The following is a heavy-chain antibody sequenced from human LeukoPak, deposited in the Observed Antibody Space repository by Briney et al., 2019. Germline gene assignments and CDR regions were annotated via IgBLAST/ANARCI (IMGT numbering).Heavy chain of an antibody. D-gene: IGHD6-25*01. Sequence: SETLSLTCTVSGGSIGSNYWRWVREPAGEGLGWVGRINISGNTNYNPSLKGRVTMSVDTSKNQFSLRLNFVTAADTAVYYCTREATANSGGYYFDYWGQGTLVTVSS. CDR2: INISGNT. J-gene: IGHJ4*02. V-gene: IGHV4-4*07. CDR3: TREATANSGGYYFDY. CDR1: GGSIGSNY.